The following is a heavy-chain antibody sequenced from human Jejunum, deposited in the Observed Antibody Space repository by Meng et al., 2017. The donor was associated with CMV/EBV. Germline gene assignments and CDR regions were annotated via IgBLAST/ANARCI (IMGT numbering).Heavy chain of an antibody. Sequence: SGAASGLTVSNYGRHWVRQAPGKGLEWVAFIRFDGSYKYYADSVKGRFTISRDNAKSSLYLQMNSLRAEDTALYYCARAGWAAIGYWGQGTVVTVSS. D-gene: IGHD2-2*01. V-gene: IGHV3-30*02. J-gene: IGHJ4*02. CDR3: ARAGWAAIGY. CDR1: GLTVSNYG. CDR2: IRFDGSYK.